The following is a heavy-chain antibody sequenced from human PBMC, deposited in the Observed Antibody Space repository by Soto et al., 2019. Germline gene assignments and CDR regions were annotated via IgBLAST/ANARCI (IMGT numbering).Heavy chain of an antibody. J-gene: IGHJ4*02. CDR2: IDKSGGDT. D-gene: IGHD2-2*01. CDR1: GFTFTNYL. V-gene: IGHV3-23*05. CDR3: AKDTYSRSWYF. Sequence: GSLRLSCAASGFTFTNYLMTWVRQAPGKGLEWVSSIDKSGGDTYYADSVKGRFTISRDNSKNTLYLQMNGLRAGDTALYYCAKDTYSRSWYFWGQGTLVTVSS.